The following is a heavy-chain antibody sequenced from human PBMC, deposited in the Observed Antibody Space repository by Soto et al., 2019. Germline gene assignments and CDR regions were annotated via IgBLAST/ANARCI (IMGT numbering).Heavy chain of an antibody. CDR1: GYIFTTYS. J-gene: IGHJ6*02. Sequence: GDSLQVSCKASGYIFTTYSIAWVRQASGQGLEWMGWISAYNGNTNYAQKFQGRVTMTTDTSTRTAYMELRSLRSDDTAVYYCANCSGGRGYSGNYYYGMDVWGQGTTVTVSS. CDR3: ANCSGGRGYSGNYYYGMDV. D-gene: IGHD2-15*01. CDR2: ISAYNGNT. V-gene: IGHV1-18*01.